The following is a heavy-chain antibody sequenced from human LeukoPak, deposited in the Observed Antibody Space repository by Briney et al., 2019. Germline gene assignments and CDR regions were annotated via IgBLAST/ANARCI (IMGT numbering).Heavy chain of an antibody. V-gene: IGHV5-10-1*01. Sequence: GESLKISCKGSGDSFTSYLISWVRQMPGKGLEWMGVINPSDSYTNYSPSFQGHVNISADKSISTDYLQWSSLKASDTAMYYCARHVGDYSSSSGGDYWGKGTLVTVPS. D-gene: IGHD6-6*01. CDR3: ARHVGDYSSSSGGDY. CDR1: GDSFTSYL. CDR2: INPSDSYT. J-gene: IGHJ4*02.